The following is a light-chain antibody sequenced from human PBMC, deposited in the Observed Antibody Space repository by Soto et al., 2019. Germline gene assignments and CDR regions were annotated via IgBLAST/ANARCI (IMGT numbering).Light chain of an antibody. CDR3: SSYAGSNNV. V-gene: IGLV2-8*01. CDR1: SSDVGGYNY. Sequence: QSVLTQPPSASGSPGQSVTISCTGTSSDVGGYNYVSWYQQHPGKAPKLMIYEVSKRPSGVPDRFSGSKSGNTASLTVFGLQAENEADYYCSSYAGSNNVFGTGTKVTAL. CDR2: EVS. J-gene: IGLJ1*01.